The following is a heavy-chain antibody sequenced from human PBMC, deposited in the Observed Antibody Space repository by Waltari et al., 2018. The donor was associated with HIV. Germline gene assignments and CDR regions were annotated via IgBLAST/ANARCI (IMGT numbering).Heavy chain of an antibody. Sequence: EVQLVESGGGLVQPGGSLRLSCAASGFTFGCYWTSWVRQAYGKGLGWVDNIKEDGSEKYYVDSVNGRFTISRDNAENSLYLQMNSLRAEDTAVYYCARGGFYGSGSKVNWGQGTLVTVSS. CDR1: GFTFGCYW. CDR2: IKEDGSEK. J-gene: IGHJ4*02. D-gene: IGHD3-10*01. V-gene: IGHV3-7*04. CDR3: ARGGFYGSGSKVN.